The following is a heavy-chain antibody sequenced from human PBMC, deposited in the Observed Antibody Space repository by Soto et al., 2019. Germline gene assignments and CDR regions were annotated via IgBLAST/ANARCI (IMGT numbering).Heavy chain of an antibody. CDR1: GFTFSNSA. V-gene: IGHV1-58*02. Sequence: ASVKVSCKASGFTFSNSAIQWVRQARGQRLEWIGWIVANSGNTSYAQKLHGRVTITRNTSTSTAYMELSSLRSEDTAVYYCARGLEIYDILTGYYNYYYYSYMDVWGKGTTVTVSS. CDR2: IVANSGNT. J-gene: IGHJ6*03. D-gene: IGHD3-9*01. CDR3: ARGLEIYDILTGYYNYYYYSYMDV.